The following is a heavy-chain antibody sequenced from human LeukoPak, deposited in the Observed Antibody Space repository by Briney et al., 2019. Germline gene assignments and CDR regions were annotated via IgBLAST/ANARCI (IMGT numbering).Heavy chain of an antibody. D-gene: IGHD4-17*01. V-gene: IGHV3-11*01. Sequence: PGGSLRLSCAASGFTFSDYYMRRIRQAPGKGLEWVSYISSSGSTIYYADSVKGRFTISRGNAKNSLYLQMNSLRAEDTAVYYCASGGDYGDWYGYWGQGTLVTVSS. CDR2: ISSSGSTI. CDR1: GFTFSDYY. CDR3: ASGGDYGDWYGY. J-gene: IGHJ4*02.